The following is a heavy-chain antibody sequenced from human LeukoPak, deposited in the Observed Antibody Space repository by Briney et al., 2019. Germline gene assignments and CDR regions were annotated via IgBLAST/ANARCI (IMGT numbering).Heavy chain of an antibody. Sequence: SETLSLTCTVSGGSISSGDYYWSWIRQPPGKGLEWIGNIYYSGSTYYNPSLKSRVTISVDTSKNQFSLKLSSVNAADTAVYYCARVGPGVWFDYWGQGTLVTVSS. V-gene: IGHV4-30-4*01. J-gene: IGHJ4*02. CDR1: GGSISSGDYY. CDR2: IYYSGST. CDR3: ARVGPGVWFDY. D-gene: IGHD3-16*01.